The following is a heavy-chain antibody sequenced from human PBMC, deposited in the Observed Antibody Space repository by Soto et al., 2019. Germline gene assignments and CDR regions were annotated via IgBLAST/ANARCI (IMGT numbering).Heavy chain of an antibody. J-gene: IGHJ4*02. Sequence: QVQLQESGPGLVKPSGTLSVTCAVSGGSISSSNWWTWVRQPPGKGLEWIGEIYHSGTTNYNPSLKSRVVISGHRSRNHLSLTLSSVTAADTAVYYCAIPATSDSDYWGQGILLTVSS. D-gene: IGHD4-4*01. CDR3: AIPATSDSDY. V-gene: IGHV4-4*02. CDR2: IYHSGTT. CDR1: GGSISSSNW.